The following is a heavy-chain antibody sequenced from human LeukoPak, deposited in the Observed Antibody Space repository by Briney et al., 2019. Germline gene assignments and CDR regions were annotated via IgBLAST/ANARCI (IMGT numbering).Heavy chain of an antibody. D-gene: IGHD3-9*01. Sequence: GSLRLSCAASGFTFSNYAMSWVRQAPGKGLEWVSAITGSGGNTYYADSVKGRFTISRDSSKNTVFLQMNSLRAEDTAVYYCAKWGDYDVLTGYYVSDYWGQGTLVTVSS. CDR1: GFTFSNYA. V-gene: IGHV3-23*01. CDR2: ITGSGGNT. J-gene: IGHJ4*02. CDR3: AKWGDYDVLTGYYVSDY.